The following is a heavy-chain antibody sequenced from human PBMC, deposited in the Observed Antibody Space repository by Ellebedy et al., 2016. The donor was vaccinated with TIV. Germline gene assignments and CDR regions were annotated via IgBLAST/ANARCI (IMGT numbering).Heavy chain of an antibody. V-gene: IGHV3-30-3*01. CDR3: ARDSRRLFRRYYFSMDV. CDR2: ISYDGDNT. D-gene: IGHD2-2*01. J-gene: IGHJ6*03. CDR1: EFTFSDYA. Sequence: GGSLRLSXAASEFTFSDYAMNWVRQAPGKGLEWVAVISYDGDNTYYADSVRGRITISRDNSKNALFLQMTNLRTEDTAVYHCARDSRRLFRRYYFSMDVWGKGTTVIVSS.